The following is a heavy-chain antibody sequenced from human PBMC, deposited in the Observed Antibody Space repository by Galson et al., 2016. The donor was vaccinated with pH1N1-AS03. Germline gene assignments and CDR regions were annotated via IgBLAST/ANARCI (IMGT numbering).Heavy chain of an antibody. Sequence: SLRLSCAASGFIFSNYAMTWVRQAPGKGLQWVSTISGLGESTKYADSVKGRFTISRDNSKNTVDLHTNSLRVEDTAVYYCANRGDTLGFFESWGQGTLVTVSS. J-gene: IGHJ4*02. D-gene: IGHD4-17*01. CDR3: ANRGDTLGFFES. CDR2: ISGLGEST. V-gene: IGHV3-23*01. CDR1: GFIFSNYA.